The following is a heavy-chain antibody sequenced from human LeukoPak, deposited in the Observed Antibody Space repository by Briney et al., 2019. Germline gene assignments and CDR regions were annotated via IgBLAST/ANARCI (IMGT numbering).Heavy chain of an antibody. V-gene: IGHV3-43D*03. CDR1: GFTFDDYA. CDR3: AKGDARTYNYMDV. CDR2: ISWDGGST. J-gene: IGHJ6*03. D-gene: IGHD3-10*01. Sequence: GGSLRLSCAASGFTFDDYAMHWVRQAPGKGLEWDSLISWDGGSTYYADSVKGRFTISRDNSKNSLYLQMNSLRAEDTALYYCAKGDARTYNYMDVWGKGTTVTVSS.